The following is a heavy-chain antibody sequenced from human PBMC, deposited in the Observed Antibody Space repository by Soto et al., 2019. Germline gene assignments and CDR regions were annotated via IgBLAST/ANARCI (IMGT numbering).Heavy chain of an antibody. J-gene: IGHJ4*02. CDR3: SRGILV. Sequence: QVQLQESGPGLVKPSQTLSLTCTVSGGSINSGGYCWSWIRQHPGKGLDWIGCISYGGSTSYNPSRXGXXTISVDTPKNQFSLKLTSVTAADTAVYYCSRGILVWGQGALITVSS. CDR1: GGSINSGGYC. V-gene: IGHV4-31*03. CDR2: ISYGGST. D-gene: IGHD5-18*01.